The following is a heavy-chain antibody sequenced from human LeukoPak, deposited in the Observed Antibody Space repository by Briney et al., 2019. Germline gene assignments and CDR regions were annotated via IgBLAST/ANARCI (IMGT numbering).Heavy chain of an antibody. D-gene: IGHD6-13*01. J-gene: IGHJ3*02. CDR1: GGTFSSYA. CDR3: AREILSYSSSWYVPDAFDI. Sequence: SVKVSCKASGGTFSSYAISWVRQAPGPGLEWMGGIIPIFGTANYAQKFQGRVTITADESTSTAYMELSSLRSEDTAVYYCAREILSYSSSWYVPDAFDIWGQGTMVTVSS. CDR2: IIPIFGTA. V-gene: IGHV1-69*01.